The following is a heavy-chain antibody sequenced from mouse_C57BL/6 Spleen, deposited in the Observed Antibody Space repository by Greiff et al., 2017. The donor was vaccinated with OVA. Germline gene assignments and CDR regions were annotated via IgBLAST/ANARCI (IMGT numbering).Heavy chain of an antibody. Sequence: EVKLVESGGGLVQPGGSLKLSCAASGFTFSDYYMYWVRQTPEKRLEWVAYISNGGGSTYYPDTVKGRFTISRDNAKNTLYLQMSRLKSEDTAMYYCARLDASWFAYWGQGTLVTVSA. V-gene: IGHV5-12*01. CDR2: ISNGGGST. CDR1: GFTFSDYY. J-gene: IGHJ3*01. CDR3: ARLDASWFAY.